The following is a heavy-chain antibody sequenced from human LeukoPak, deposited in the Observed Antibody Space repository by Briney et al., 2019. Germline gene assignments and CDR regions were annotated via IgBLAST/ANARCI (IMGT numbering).Heavy chain of an antibody. CDR2: IYWDDDK. CDR3: AHSYGGQGKYGSGSYYKVWFDP. Sequence: ESGPTLVKPTQTLTLTCTFSGFSLSTSGVGVGWIRQPPGKALEWLALIYWDDDKRYSPSLKSRLTITKDTSKNQVVLTMTNMDPVDTATYYCAHSYGGQGKYGSGSYYKVWFDPWGQGTLVTVSS. J-gene: IGHJ5*02. D-gene: IGHD3-10*01. V-gene: IGHV2-5*02. CDR1: GFSLSTSGVG.